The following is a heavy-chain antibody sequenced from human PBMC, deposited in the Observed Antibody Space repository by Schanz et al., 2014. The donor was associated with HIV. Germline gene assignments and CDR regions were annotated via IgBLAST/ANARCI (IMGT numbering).Heavy chain of an antibody. V-gene: IGHV3-33*01. CDR2: IWFDGTHK. D-gene: IGHD3-10*01. CDR3: VRGLLFQGFFDS. J-gene: IGHJ4*02. Sequence: QVQLVESGGGVVQPGRSLRLSCAASGFTFSTYVMDWVRQAPGKGREWEAIIWFDGTHKYYADSVRGRFTISRDNSKNTLYLQMNSLRAEDTAVYYCVRGLLFQGFFDSWGQGALVTVSP. CDR1: GFTFSTYV.